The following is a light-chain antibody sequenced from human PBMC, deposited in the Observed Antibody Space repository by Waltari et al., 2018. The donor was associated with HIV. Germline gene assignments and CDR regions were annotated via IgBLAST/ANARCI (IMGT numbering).Light chain of an antibody. J-gene: IGLJ2*01. CDR3: CSYAGTSTVV. CDR1: RSHFGSYIL. Sequence: SALTQPASVSGSPGQSMIISCTGPRSHFGSYILLSWYQQHPGKAPKLMIYEVSKRPSGVSNRFSGSKSGNTASLTISGRQAEDEADYYCCSYAGTSTVVFGGGTKLTVL. CDR2: EVS. V-gene: IGLV2-23*02.